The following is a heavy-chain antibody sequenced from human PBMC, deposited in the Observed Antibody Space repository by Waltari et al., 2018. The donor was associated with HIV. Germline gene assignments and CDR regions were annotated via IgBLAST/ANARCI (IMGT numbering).Heavy chain of an antibody. D-gene: IGHD3-10*01. CDR1: GYPFINYY. V-gene: IGHV1-46*01. CDR3: ARDPRGSESGFDI. Sequence: QVQLVQSGAEVKRPGASVQVSCKASGYPFINYYIHWVRQAPGKGLEWMGIINPGGGSTNCAQKFQGRVTMTMDSSTSTVYMEVNSLKSEDTAVYYWARDPRGSESGFDIWGQGTVVTVSS. CDR2: INPGGGST. J-gene: IGHJ3*02.